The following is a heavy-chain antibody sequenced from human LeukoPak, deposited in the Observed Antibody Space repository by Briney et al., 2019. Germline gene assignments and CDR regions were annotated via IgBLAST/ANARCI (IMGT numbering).Heavy chain of an antibody. J-gene: IGHJ4*02. CDR2: ISNDGNNK. CDR1: GFIFSSYA. D-gene: IGHD2-21*01. V-gene: IGHV3-30*04. Sequence: GGSLRLSCAASGFIFSSYAMHWVRQAPGKGLEWVAVISNDGNNKYYIDSVKGRFTISRDNSKNTLYLQMNSLRPENTAVYYCVRDRKPFPFDYWGQGTLVTVSS. CDR3: VRDRKPFPFDY.